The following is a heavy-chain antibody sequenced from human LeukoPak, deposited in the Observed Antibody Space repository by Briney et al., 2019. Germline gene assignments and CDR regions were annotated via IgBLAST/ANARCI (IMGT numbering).Heavy chain of an antibody. CDR1: GFTFSSYA. Sequence: PGGSLRLSCAASGFTFSSYAMNWVRQAPGKGLEWVSAICSNDNNTYYANSVKGRFTISRDNSKNTLSLQMNSLRAEDTAIYYCATRGLRVVIVDYWGQGTLVTVSS. D-gene: IGHD3-3*01. CDR2: ICSNDNNT. V-gene: IGHV3-23*01. CDR3: ATRGLRVVIVDY. J-gene: IGHJ4*02.